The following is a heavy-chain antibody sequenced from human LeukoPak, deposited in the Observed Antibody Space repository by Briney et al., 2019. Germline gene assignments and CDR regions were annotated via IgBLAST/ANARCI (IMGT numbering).Heavy chain of an antibody. Sequence: SETLSLTCTVSGGSIRSYYWSWIRQPPGKGLEWIGYIYYSGSTNYNPSLKSRVTISVDTSKNQFSLKLSSVTAADTAVYYCARAKGIAARPRYFDYWGQGTLVTVSS. CDR2: IYYSGST. CDR3: ARAKGIAARPRYFDY. J-gene: IGHJ4*02. CDR1: GGSIRSYY. V-gene: IGHV4-59*01. D-gene: IGHD6-6*01.